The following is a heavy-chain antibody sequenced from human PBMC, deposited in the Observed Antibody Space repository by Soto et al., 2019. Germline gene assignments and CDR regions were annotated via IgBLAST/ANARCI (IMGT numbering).Heavy chain of an antibody. CDR3: ARVWRRGWHFDL. CDR2: ISDSGSS. CDR1: GGSIKSYY. D-gene: IGHD1-1*01. Sequence: QVQLQESGPGLVKPSETLSLICSVSGGSIKSYYWSWIRQPPGKGLEWIGYISDSGSSTYSPSLQSRLTISVDTSKTQVSLNLTSVTAADTAVYYCARVWRRGWHFDLWGRGTLATVSS. V-gene: IGHV4-59*01. J-gene: IGHJ2*01.